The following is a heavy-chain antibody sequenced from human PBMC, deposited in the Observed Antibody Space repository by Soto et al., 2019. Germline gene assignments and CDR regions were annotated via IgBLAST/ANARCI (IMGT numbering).Heavy chain of an antibody. CDR1: GGSINSDIYS. J-gene: IGHJ4*02. CDR3: ARHKLPYDNGGFGGHFDF. Sequence: PSETLSLTCAVSGGSINSDIYSWSWIRRPPGKGLEWIGNVFHSGSTYYNPSLKSRVIISLDRSKNQFSLKLDSVTAADTAVYYCARHKLPYDNGGFGGHFDFWGQGTLVTVSS. V-gene: IGHV4-30-2*01. CDR2: VFHSGST. D-gene: IGHD6-25*01.